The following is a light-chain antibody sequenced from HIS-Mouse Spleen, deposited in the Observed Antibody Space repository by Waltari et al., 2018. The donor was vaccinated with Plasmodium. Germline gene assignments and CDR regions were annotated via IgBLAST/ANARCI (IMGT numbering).Light chain of an antibody. CDR3: QQYNNWSFT. CDR2: GAS. CDR1: QSVSSN. V-gene: IGKV3-15*01. J-gene: IGKJ3*01. Sequence: EIVMPQSPATLSVSPGDSATFSCRASQSVSSNLAWYQQKPGQAPRLLIYGASTRATGIPARFSGSGSGTEFTLTISSLQSEDFAVYYCQQYNNWSFTFGPGTKVDIK.